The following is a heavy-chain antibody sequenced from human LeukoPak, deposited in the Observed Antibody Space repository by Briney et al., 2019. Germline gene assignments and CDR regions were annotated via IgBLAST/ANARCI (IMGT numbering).Heavy chain of an antibody. CDR3: ARGILTDDTKDY. CDR1: GGSFSGYY. Sequence: SETLSLTCAVYGGSFSGYYWSWIRQPPGKGLEWIGEINHSGSTNYNPSLKSRVDISVDTSKNQFSLKLSSVSAADTAVYYCARGILTDDTKDYWGQGTLVTVSS. CDR2: INHSGST. D-gene: IGHD3-9*01. V-gene: IGHV4-34*01. J-gene: IGHJ4*02.